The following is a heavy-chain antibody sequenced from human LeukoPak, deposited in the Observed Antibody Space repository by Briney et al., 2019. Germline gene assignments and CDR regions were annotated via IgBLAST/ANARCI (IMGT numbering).Heavy chain of an antibody. J-gene: IGHJ5*02. CDR1: GFTFSSHW. CDR3: ATSTCGGDCYGNWLDP. Sequence: PGGSLRLSCAASGFTFSSHWMHSVRQAPGKGLVWLSRINSEGSSTHYADSVKGRFTISRDNAKNTLYLQMNSLSAGDTAVYYCATSTCGGDCYGNWLDPWGQGTLVTVSS. D-gene: IGHD2-21*02. CDR2: INSEGSST. V-gene: IGHV3-74*01.